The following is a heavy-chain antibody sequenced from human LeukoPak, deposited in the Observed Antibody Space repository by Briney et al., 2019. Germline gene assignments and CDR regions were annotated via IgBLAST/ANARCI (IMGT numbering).Heavy chain of an antibody. D-gene: IGHD3-22*01. CDR3: ARGGYDSSGYRIEDY. J-gene: IGHJ4*02. CDR2: ISLSSTAI. Sequence: GGSLRLSCATSGFIFSTYNMNWVRQAPGKGLEWVSYISLSSTAIYYADSVKGRFTVSRDNAKNSLYLQMNSLRAEDTAVYYCARGGYDSSGYRIEDYWGQGTLVTVSS. CDR1: GFIFSTYN. V-gene: IGHV3-48*01.